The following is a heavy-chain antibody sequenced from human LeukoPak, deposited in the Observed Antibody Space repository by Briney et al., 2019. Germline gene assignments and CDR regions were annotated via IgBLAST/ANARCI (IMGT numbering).Heavy chain of an antibody. D-gene: IGHD6-13*01. CDR2: IYSGGTT. Sequence: PGGSLRLSCAASGFTVSSSYMSWVRQAPGKGLEWVSVIYSGGTTSYADSVKGRFTISRDNSKNTLYLQMNSLRAEDTAVYYCARTSSRYAFDIWGQGTMVTVSS. V-gene: IGHV3-66*01. CDR3: ARTSSRYAFDI. CDR1: GFTVSSSY. J-gene: IGHJ3*02.